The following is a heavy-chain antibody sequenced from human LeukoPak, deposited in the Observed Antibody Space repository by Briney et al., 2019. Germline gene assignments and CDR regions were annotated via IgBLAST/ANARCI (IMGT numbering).Heavy chain of an antibody. V-gene: IGHV4-34*01. CDR2: INHSGST. CDR3: ARGHLTAPAASHLDY. J-gene: IGHJ4*02. Sequence: SETLSLTCAVYGGSFSGYYWSWIRQPPGKGLHWILEINHSGSTNYNPSLKSRVTISVDTSKNQFSLKLSSVTAADTAVYYCARGHLTAPAASHLDYWGQGTLVTVSS. CDR1: GGSFSGYY. D-gene: IGHD2-2*01.